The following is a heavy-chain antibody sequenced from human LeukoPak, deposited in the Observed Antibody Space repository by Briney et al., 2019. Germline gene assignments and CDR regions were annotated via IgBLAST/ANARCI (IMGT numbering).Heavy chain of an antibody. Sequence: KPSAPLSLTCTVSGGSISSYYWSWIRQPPGKGLGWIGYIYDSGSTNYNPSLKSRVTISVDTSKNQFSLKLSSVTAADTAVYYCARGGSGYDSFYYYGMDVWGQGTTVTVSS. J-gene: IGHJ6*02. CDR3: ARGGSGYDSFYYYGMDV. V-gene: IGHV4-59*01. D-gene: IGHD5-12*01. CDR2: IYDSGST. CDR1: GGSISSYY.